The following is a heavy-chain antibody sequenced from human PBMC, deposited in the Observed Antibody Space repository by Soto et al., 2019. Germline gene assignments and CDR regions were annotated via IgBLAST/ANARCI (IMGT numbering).Heavy chain of an antibody. Sequence: GGSLRLSCAASGFTFSGSAMHWVSQASGKELEWVGRIRNKANTYATTYAASLKGRFTISRDDLKKTTFLQINCLKTEDTAVYYCTRNYNYYFDSWGQGTLVTVSS. CDR1: GFTFSGSA. CDR2: IRNKANTYAT. V-gene: IGHV3-73*01. D-gene: IGHD1-1*01. J-gene: IGHJ4*02. CDR3: TRNYNYYFDS.